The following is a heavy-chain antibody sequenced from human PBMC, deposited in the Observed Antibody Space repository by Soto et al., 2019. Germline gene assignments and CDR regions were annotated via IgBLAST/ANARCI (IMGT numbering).Heavy chain of an antibody. V-gene: IGHV3-74*01. CDR1: GFTFSTYW. D-gene: IGHD2-8*01. CDR3: ARDRDTNGLNFFDY. CDR2: INTDGSTT. Sequence: EVQLVESGGGLVQPGGSLRLSCSASGFTFSTYWMHWVRQAPGKGLVWVSRINTDGSTTTYADSVKGRFTISRDNAKNTLYLQMNSLRAEDTAVYYCARDRDTNGLNFFDYWGQGTLVTVSS. J-gene: IGHJ4*02.